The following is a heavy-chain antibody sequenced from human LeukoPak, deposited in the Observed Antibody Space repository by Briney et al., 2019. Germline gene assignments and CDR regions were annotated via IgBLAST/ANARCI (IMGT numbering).Heavy chain of an antibody. CDR1: GFTFSSYR. V-gene: IGHV3-74*01. D-gene: IGHD5-24*01. CDR2: INTGGSTT. CDR3: SRDLRGRDDY. Sequence: PGGSLRLSCAASGFTFSSYRMHWVRQAPGKGLVWVSRINTGGSTTDYADSVKGRFTISRDNAKNTLYLQMNSLRAEDTAVYYCSRDLRGRDDYWGQGILVIVSS. J-gene: IGHJ4*02.